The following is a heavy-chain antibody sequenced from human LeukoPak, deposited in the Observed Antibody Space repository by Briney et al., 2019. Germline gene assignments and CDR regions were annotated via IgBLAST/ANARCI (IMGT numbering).Heavy chain of an antibody. CDR2: VSSSGTTI. CDR3: ARDGTYTDYDPDFDI. V-gene: IGHV3-48*02. CDR1: GFTVSNYG. Sequence: TGGSLRLSCAASGFTVSNYGMNWVRQAPGEGLEWVSYVSSSGTTIYYADSVKGRFTISRDNAKNSLHLQMNSLRDEDTAVFYCARDGTYTDYDPDFDIWGQGTLVTVSS. D-gene: IGHD5-12*01. J-gene: IGHJ4*02.